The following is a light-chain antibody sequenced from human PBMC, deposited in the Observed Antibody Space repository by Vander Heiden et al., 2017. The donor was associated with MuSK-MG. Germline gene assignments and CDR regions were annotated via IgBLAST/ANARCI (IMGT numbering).Light chain of an antibody. CDR1: RLGDRY. CDR3: QAWDGSSAV. V-gene: IGLV3-1*01. Sequence: SYELTQPPSVSVSPGQTASITCSGDRLGDRYAFWYPQKPGQFPVLVIYQNTKRPSGIPERFSGSNSGNTATLTISGTQAMDEADYYCQAWDGSSAVFGGGTKLTVL. J-gene: IGLJ3*02. CDR2: QNT.